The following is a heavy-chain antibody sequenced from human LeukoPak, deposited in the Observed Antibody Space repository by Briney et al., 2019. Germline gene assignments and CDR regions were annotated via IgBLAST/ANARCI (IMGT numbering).Heavy chain of an antibody. Sequence: KPSETLSLTCAVYGGSFSGYYWSWIRQPPGKGLEWIGEINHSGSTNYNPSLKSRATISVDTSKNQFSLKLSSVTAADTAVYYCARLSWFGELLDLFDYWGQGTLVTVSS. J-gene: IGHJ4*02. CDR1: GGSFSGYY. D-gene: IGHD3-10*01. CDR3: ARLSWFGELLDLFDY. V-gene: IGHV4-34*01. CDR2: INHSGST.